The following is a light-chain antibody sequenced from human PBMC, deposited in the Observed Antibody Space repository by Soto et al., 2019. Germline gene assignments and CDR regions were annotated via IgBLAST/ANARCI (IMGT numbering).Light chain of an antibody. V-gene: IGKV3-11*01. J-gene: IGKJ5*01. CDR1: QSVSSN. CDR2: DAS. CDR3: QQRSNWPFT. Sequence: EIVLTQSPATLSLSPGERATLSCRASQSVSSNLAWYQQKPGQAPRLLIFDASNRATGVPARFSGSGSGTDFTLTISSLEAEDFAVYYCQQRSNWPFTFGQGTRLEIK.